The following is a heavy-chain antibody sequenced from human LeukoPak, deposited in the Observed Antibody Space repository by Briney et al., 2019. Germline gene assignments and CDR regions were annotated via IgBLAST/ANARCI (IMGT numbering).Heavy chain of an antibody. CDR3: AKAPDFVWGSHRPFDF. D-gene: IGHD3-16*02. CDR1: GFTFSSYA. V-gene: IGHV3-23*01. J-gene: IGHJ4*02. Sequence: GGSLRLSCAASGFTFSSYAMSWVRQAPGKGLEWVSAISGSGSRTYYADSVKGRFTISRDNSKNKLYLQMSSLRAEDTAVYYCAKAPDFVWGSHRPFDFWGQGTLVTVSS. CDR2: ISGSGSRT.